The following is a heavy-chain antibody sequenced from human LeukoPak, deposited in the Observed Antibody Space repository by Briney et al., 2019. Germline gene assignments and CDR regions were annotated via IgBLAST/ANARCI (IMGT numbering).Heavy chain of an antibody. CDR3: TTGGGYDAFDI. CDR2: IHTSGST. D-gene: IGHD3-16*01. Sequence: SETLSLTCGVSGGSFSSSSYYWSWLRQPAGKGLEWIGRIHTSGSTNYNPSLKSRVTISADTSKNQFFLKLSSVTPADTAVYYCTTGGGYDAFDIWGQGTMVTVSS. CDR1: GGSFSSSSYY. V-gene: IGHV4-61*02. J-gene: IGHJ3*02.